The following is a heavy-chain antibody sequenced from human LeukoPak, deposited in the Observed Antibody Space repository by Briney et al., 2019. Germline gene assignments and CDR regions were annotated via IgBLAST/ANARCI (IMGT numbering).Heavy chain of an antibody. V-gene: IGHV3-15*01. J-gene: IGHJ4*02. D-gene: IGHD2-21*01. Sequence: GGSLRLSCTASGFTFRNYVMSWVRQAPGKGLEWVGRIKPKTDGETTEYAAPVKDRFSISRDDSKSMMYLQMNSLKTEDTAVYYCITPLPYSAQGGQGTLVTVSS. CDR2: IKPKTDGETT. CDR1: GFTFRNYV. CDR3: ITPLPYSAQ.